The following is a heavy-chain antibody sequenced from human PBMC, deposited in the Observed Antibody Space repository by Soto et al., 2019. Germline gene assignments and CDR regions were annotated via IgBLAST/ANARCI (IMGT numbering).Heavy chain of an antibody. Sequence: ASVKVSCKASGYTFTSYGISWVRQAPGQGLEWMEWISAYNGNTNYAQKLQGRVTMTTDTSTSTAYMELRSLRSDDTAVYYCASFRMGSSPLRGYYGMDVWGQGTTVTVSS. CDR1: GYTFTSYG. J-gene: IGHJ6*02. V-gene: IGHV1-18*01. CDR3: ASFRMGSSPLRGYYGMDV. D-gene: IGHD6-13*01. CDR2: ISAYNGNT.